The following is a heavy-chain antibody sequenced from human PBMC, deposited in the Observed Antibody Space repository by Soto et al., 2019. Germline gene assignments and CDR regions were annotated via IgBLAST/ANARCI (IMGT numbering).Heavy chain of an antibody. CDR2: ISAYNGNT. V-gene: IGHV1-18*01. CDR1: GYTFTSYG. D-gene: IGHD2-2*01. Sequence: ASVKVSCKASGYTFTSYGISWVRQAPGQGLEWMGWISAYNGNTNYAQKLQGRVTMTTDTSTSTAYMELRSLRSDDTAVYYCARDSIGLSGYCSSTSCCPFDYWGQGTLVTVSS. J-gene: IGHJ4*02. CDR3: ARDSIGLSGYCSSTSCCPFDY.